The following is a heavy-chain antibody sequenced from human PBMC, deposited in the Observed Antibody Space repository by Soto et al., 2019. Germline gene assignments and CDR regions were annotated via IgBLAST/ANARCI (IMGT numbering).Heavy chain of an antibody. V-gene: IGHV3-48*02. D-gene: IGHD3-22*01. Sequence: GGSLRLSCAASEFTFSNDHMNWVRQAPGKGLEWISYISSSSDIYYADSVKGRFTISRDNAKKSLYLQMNSLRDEDTAVYYCAGGRITLRTWGQGTPVTVSS. J-gene: IGHJ5*02. CDR1: EFTFSNDH. CDR3: AGGRITLRT. CDR2: ISSSSDI.